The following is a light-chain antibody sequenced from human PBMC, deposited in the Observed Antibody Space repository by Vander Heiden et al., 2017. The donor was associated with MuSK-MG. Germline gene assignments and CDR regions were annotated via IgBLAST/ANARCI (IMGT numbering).Light chain of an antibody. V-gene: IGLV1-47*01. CDR1: SSNIGSNY. J-gene: IGLJ2*01. Sequence: SVLTQPPSASGTPGQRVTISCSGSSSNIGSNYVYWYQQLPGTAPKLLIYRNNQRPSGVPDRFSGSKSGTSASLAISGLRSEDEADYYCAAWDDSLVVFGGGTKLTVL. CDR2: RNN. CDR3: AAWDDSLVV.